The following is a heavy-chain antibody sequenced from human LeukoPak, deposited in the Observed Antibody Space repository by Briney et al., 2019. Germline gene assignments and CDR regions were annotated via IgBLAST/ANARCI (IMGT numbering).Heavy chain of an antibody. CDR2: MHYTGIT. CDR3: ARHRIEVAGSYFDY. V-gene: IGHV4-59*08. Sequence: SETLSLTSTVSGDSIITYYWSWIRRPPGRGLEWIWYMHYTGITRYNPSLESRVTISADTSKSQFSLNLGSVTAADTAVYYCARHRIEVAGSYFDYWGQGTLVTVSS. CDR1: GDSIITYY. D-gene: IGHD6-19*01. J-gene: IGHJ4*02.